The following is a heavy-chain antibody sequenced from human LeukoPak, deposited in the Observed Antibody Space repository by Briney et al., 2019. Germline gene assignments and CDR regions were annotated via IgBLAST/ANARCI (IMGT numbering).Heavy chain of an antibody. CDR1: GFSLSTSGMC. CDR3: ARIKIAGDYGRRAFDV. CDR2: IDWDDDK. D-gene: IGHD4-17*01. J-gene: IGHJ3*01. Sequence: SGPALVKPTQTLTLTCTFSGFSLSTSGMCMSWIRQPPGKALEWLARIDWDDDKYYSTSLKTRLTVSKDTSKNQVVLTMTNMDPVDTATYYCARIKIAGDYGRRAFDVWGQGTMVTVSS. V-gene: IGHV2-70*11.